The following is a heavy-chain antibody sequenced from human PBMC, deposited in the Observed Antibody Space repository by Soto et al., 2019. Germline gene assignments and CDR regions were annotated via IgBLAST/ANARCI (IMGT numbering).Heavy chain of an antibody. J-gene: IGHJ5*02. CDR2: IYTSGST. CDR3: ARDGEAVAAHNWFDP. CDR1: GGFISSYY. D-gene: IGHD6-19*01. Sequence: SYTLSVTCTAAGGFISSYYCSLIRQPAGKGLEWSGRIYTSGSTNYNPSLKSRVTMSVATSKNQFSLKLSSVTAADTAVYYCARDGEAVAAHNWFDPWGQGTRVTVCX. V-gene: IGHV4-4*07.